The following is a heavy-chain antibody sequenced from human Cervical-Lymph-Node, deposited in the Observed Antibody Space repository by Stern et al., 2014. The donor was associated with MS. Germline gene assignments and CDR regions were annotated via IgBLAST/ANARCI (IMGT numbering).Heavy chain of an antibody. J-gene: IGHJ6*02. CDR3: ARIKFGDYDYGMDV. CDR1: GFALSTSGMC. CDR2: IDWDDDR. V-gene: IGHV2-70*11. Sequence: SGPALVKPTQTLTLTCTFSGFALSTSGMCVSWIRPPPGKALEWLARIDWDDDRYYSPSLKTRLTISKDTSKNQVVLTMTDMDPVDTATYYCARIKFGDYDYGMDVWGQGTTVTVSS. D-gene: IGHD3-16*01.